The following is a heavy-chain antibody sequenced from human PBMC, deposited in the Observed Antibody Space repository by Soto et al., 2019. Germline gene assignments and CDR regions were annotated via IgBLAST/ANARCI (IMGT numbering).Heavy chain of an antibody. CDR2: IYYSGST. J-gene: IGHJ4*02. CDR1: GGSISSSSYY. V-gene: IGHV4-39*02. CDR3: AREDHSSYFYY. Sequence: SETLSLTCTVSGGSISSSSYYWGWIRQPPGKGLEWIGSIYYSGSTYYNPSLKSRVTISVDTSKNQFSLKLSSVTAADTAVYYCAREDHSSYFYYWGQGTLVTVSS. D-gene: IGHD6-13*01.